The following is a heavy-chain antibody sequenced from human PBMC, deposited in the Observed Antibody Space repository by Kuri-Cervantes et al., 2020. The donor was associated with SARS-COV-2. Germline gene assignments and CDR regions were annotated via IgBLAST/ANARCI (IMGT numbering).Heavy chain of an antibody. V-gene: IGHV4-39*01. CDR1: GGSISSSSYY. CDR3: ARQSVVASDD. CDR2: IYYSGST. Sequence: GSLRLSCTVSGGSISSSSYYWGWIRQSPGKGLEWIGSIYYSGSTYYNPSLKSRVTISVDTSKNQFSLKLSSVTAADTAVYYCARQSVVASDDWGQGTLVTVSS. D-gene: IGHD2-15*01. J-gene: IGHJ4*02.